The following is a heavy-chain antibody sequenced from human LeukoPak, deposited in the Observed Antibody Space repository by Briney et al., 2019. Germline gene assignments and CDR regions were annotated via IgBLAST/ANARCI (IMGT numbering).Heavy chain of an antibody. D-gene: IGHD6-19*01. CDR1: GGTFSSYA. CDR2: IIPILGIA. J-gene: IGHJ4*02. CDR3: ARDIAVAGTHY. V-gene: IGHV1-69*04. Sequence: SVKVSCKASGGTFSSYAISWVRQAPGQGLEWMGRIIPILGIANYAQKFQGRVTITADKSTSTAYMELSSLRSEDTAVYYCARDIAVAGTHYWGQGTLVTVSS.